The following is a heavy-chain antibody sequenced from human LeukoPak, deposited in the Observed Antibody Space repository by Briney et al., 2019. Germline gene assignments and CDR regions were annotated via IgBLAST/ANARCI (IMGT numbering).Heavy chain of an antibody. CDR2: IYYSGTT. CDR1: GGSITNFY. D-gene: IGHD3-10*01. CDR3: ARSPGGAFDI. V-gene: IGHV4-59*01. Sequence: SETLSLTCTVSGGSITNFYGGWIRQSPGKGLELIGYIYYSGTTNYSPSLKSRVSISVDTSKKQFSLKSSSVTAADAAVYYCARSPGGAFDIWGQGTMVTVSS. J-gene: IGHJ3*02.